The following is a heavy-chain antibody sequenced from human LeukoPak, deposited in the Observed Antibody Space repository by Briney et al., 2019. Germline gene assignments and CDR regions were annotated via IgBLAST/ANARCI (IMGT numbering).Heavy chain of an antibody. Sequence: PGGSLRLSCAASGFTFSSYSMNWVRQAPGKGLEWVSSISSSSSYIYYADSVKGRFTISRDNAKNSLYLQMNSLRAEDTAVYYCARDDWDTAMAFDYWGQGILVTVSS. CDR2: ISSSSSYI. CDR1: GFTFSSYS. V-gene: IGHV3-21*01. J-gene: IGHJ4*02. D-gene: IGHD5-18*01. CDR3: ARDDWDTAMAFDY.